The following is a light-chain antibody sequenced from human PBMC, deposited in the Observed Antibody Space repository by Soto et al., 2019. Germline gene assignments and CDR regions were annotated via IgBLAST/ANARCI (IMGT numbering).Light chain of an antibody. Sequence: AIQLTQSPSSLSASVGDRVTITCRASQGSSSALAWYQQKPGKAPKLLIDDASSLESGVPSRFSGSGSVTDFTLTISSLQPEDFATYYCQQFNSYPPTFGQGTRLEIK. CDR1: QGSSSA. CDR2: DAS. V-gene: IGKV1-13*02. CDR3: QQFNSYPPT. J-gene: IGKJ5*01.